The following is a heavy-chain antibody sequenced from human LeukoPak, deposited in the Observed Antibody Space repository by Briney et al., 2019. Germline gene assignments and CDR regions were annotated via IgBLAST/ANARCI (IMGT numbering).Heavy chain of an antibody. CDR3: ARGGAAETRPTSFDY. Sequence: GASVKVSCKASGGTFSSYAISWVRQAPGQGLEWMGGIIPIFGTANYAQKFQGRVTITTDESTSTAYMELSSLRSEDTDVYYCARGGAAETRPTSFDYWGQGTLVTVSS. CDR2: IIPIFGTA. V-gene: IGHV1-69*05. D-gene: IGHD2-15*01. J-gene: IGHJ4*02. CDR1: GGTFSSYA.